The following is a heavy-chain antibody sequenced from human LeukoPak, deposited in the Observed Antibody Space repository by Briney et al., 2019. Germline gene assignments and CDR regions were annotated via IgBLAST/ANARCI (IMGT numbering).Heavy chain of an antibody. D-gene: IGHD3-22*01. CDR3: AREIYYDSSGYYDDAFDI. V-gene: IGHV1-18*03. Sequence: GSSVKVSCKASGYTFTSYGISWVRQAPGQGLEWMGWISAYNGNTNYAQKLQGRVTMTTDTSTSTAYMELRSLRSDDMAVYYCAREIYYDSSGYYDDAFDIWGQGTMVTVSS. J-gene: IGHJ3*02. CDR1: GYTFTSYG. CDR2: ISAYNGNT.